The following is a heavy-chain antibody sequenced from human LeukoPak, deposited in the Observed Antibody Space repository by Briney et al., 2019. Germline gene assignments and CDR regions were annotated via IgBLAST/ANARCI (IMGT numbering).Heavy chain of an antibody. CDR2: MNPNSGNT. Sequence: GASVKVSCKASGYTFTSYGINWVRQATGQGLEWMGWMNPNSGNTGYAQKFQGRVTMTRNTSISTAYMELSSLRSEDTAVYYCATRGYSYGLTRYYFDYWGQGTLVTVSS. CDR3: ATRGYSYGLTRYYFDY. V-gene: IGHV1-8*01. J-gene: IGHJ4*02. CDR1: GYTFTSYG. D-gene: IGHD5-18*01.